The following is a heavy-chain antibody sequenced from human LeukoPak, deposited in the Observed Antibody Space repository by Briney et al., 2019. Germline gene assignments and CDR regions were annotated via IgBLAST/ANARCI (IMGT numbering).Heavy chain of an antibody. D-gene: IGHD7-27*01. J-gene: IGHJ3*02. CDR3: AHRLLGKRAFDI. V-gene: IGHV2-5*01. CDR2: IYWNDDK. Sequence: ESGPTLVHPTQPLTLTYNFSGFSLRTSGLGVGWIRQPPGKALEWLAVIYWNDDKRYSPSLKSRLTITKDTSKNQLVLTMTNMDPVDTATYYCAHRLLGKRAFDIWGQGTMGTVSA. CDR1: GFSLRTSGLG.